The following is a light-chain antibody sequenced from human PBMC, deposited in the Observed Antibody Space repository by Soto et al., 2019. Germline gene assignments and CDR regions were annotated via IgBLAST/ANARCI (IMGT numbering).Light chain of an antibody. Sequence: QSVLTQPSTMSGSPGQSITISCTGTSSDVGGYNYVSWYQQHPVKAPKLMIYEVSNRPSGVSNRFSGSKSGNTASLTISGLQAEDEADYYCSSYTSSSTYVFGTGTKVTVL. V-gene: IGLV2-14*01. CDR3: SSYTSSSTYV. CDR2: EVS. CDR1: SSDVGGYNY. J-gene: IGLJ1*01.